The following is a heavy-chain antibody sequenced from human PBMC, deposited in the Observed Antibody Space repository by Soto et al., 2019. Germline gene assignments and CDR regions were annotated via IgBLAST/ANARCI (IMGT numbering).Heavy chain of an antibody. CDR3: ARHGAGYCSSTSCYHLRYYYGMDV. V-gene: IGHV5-10-1*01. J-gene: IGHJ6*02. D-gene: IGHD2-2*03. CDR1: GYSFTSYW. Sequence: GESLKISCKGSGYSFTSYWISWVRQMPGKGLEWMGRIDPSDSYTNYSPSFQGHVPISADKSISTAYLQWSSLKASDTAMYYCARHGAGYCSSTSCYHLRYYYGMDVWGQGTTVTVSS. CDR2: IDPSDSYT.